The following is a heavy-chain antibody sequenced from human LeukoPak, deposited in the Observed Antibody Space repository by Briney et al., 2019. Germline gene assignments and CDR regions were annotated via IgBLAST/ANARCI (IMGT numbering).Heavy chain of an antibody. CDR3: VREYSRSVVAGSRPDL. CDR1: GGSISSSSYH. D-gene: IGHD2-21*01. Sequence: PSETLALTCTVSGGSISSSSYHWGWIRQSPGKGLEWIGSMYYRGTTYENSSLESRLTLSIDTSKNQFSLKLTSVTAADTGVYYCVREYSRSVVAGSRPDLWGQGLLVTVSS. CDR2: MYYRGTT. J-gene: IGHJ4*02. V-gene: IGHV4-39*02.